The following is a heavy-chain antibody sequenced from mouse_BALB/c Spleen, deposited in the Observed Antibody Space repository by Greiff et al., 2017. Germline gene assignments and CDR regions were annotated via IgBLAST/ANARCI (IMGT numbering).Heavy chain of an antibody. V-gene: IGHV5-6-5*01. CDR3: ARDGYYGSSFDY. D-gene: IGHD1-1*01. Sequence: EVKLVESGGGLVKPGGSLKLSCAASGFTFSSYAMSWVRQTPEKRLEWVASISSGGSTYYPDSVKGRFTISRDNARNILYLQMSSLRSEDTAMYYCARDGYYGSSFDYWGQGTTLTVSS. J-gene: IGHJ2*01. CDR2: ISSGGST. CDR1: GFTFSSYA.